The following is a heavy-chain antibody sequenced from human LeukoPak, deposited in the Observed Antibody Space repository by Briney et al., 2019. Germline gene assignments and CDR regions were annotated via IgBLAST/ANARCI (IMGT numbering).Heavy chain of an antibody. CDR2: IYYSGST. V-gene: IGHV4-59*01. J-gene: IGHJ4*02. D-gene: IGHD6-6*01. Sequence: SETLSLTCTVSGGPISSYYWSWIRQPPGKGLEWIGYIYYSGSTNYNPSLKSRVTISVDTSKNQFSLKLSSVTAADTAVYYCARWGAPGGYSSSSSDYWGQGTLVTVSS. CDR1: GGPISSYY. CDR3: ARWGAPGGYSSSSSDY.